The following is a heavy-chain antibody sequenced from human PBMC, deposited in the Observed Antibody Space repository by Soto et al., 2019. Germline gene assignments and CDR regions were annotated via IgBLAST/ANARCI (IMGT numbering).Heavy chain of an antibody. CDR1: GGSISSSSYY. D-gene: IGHD3-9*01. V-gene: IGHV4-39*01. CDR2: IYYSGST. CDR3: ARRAALYFESATYFDY. J-gene: IGHJ4*02. Sequence: PSETLSLTCTVFGGSISSSSYYWGWIRQPPGKGLEWIGSIYYSGSTYYNPSLKSRVTISVDTSKNQFSLKLSSVTAADTAVYYCARRAALYFESATYFDYWGQGTLVTVSS.